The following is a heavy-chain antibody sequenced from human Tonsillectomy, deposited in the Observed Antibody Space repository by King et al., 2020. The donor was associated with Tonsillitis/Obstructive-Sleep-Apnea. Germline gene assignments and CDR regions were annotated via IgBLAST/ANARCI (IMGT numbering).Heavy chain of an antibody. CDR3: ARGRNRSGSYYNGHYYFDY. D-gene: IGHD3-10*01. Sequence: VQLPQWGAGLLKPSETLSLPCAVYGGSFSGYYWSWIRQPPGKGLEWIGEINHSGSTNYNPSLKSRVTISVDTSKNQFSLKLSSVTAADTAVYYWARGRNRSGSYYNGHYYFDYWGQGTLVTVSS. J-gene: IGHJ4*02. V-gene: IGHV4-34*01. CDR2: INHSGST. CDR1: GGSFSGYY.